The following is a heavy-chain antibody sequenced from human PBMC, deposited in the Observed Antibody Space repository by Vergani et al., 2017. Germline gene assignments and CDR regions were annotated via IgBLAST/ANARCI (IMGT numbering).Heavy chain of an antibody. V-gene: IGHV4-39*01. CDR1: GDSIISRSYY. J-gene: IGHJ2*01. CDR3: ASGKYYSDSTSHFRGRYFDV. D-gene: IGHD3-16*01. Sequence: QMQLQESGPGLGKASETLSLTCTVSGDSIISRSYYWGWIRQPPGKGLEWIGSIYNSGNGDSSSSLKSRVTISAETSKNQFSLRLTSVTAADTAVYYCASGKYYSDSTSHFRGRYFDVWGRGTLVTVPS. CDR2: IYNSGNG.